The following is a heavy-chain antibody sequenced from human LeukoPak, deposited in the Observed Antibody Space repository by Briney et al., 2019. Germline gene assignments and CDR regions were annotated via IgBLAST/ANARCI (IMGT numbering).Heavy chain of an antibody. CDR1: GYTFTGYY. J-gene: IGHJ5*02. CDR3: ARGGDIVVVPVPTSRFDP. Sequence: ASVKVSCKASGYTFTGYYMHWVRQAPGQGREWMGWINPNSGGTNYAQKFQGWVTMTRDTSISTAYMEPSRLRSDDTAVYYCARGGDIVVVPVPTSRFDPWGQGTLVTVSS. V-gene: IGHV1-2*04. D-gene: IGHD2-2*01. CDR2: INPNSGGT.